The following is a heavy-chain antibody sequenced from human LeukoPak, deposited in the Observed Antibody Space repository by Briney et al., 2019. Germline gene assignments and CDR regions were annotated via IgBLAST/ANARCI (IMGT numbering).Heavy chain of an antibody. CDR2: INHSGST. J-gene: IGHJ5*02. D-gene: IGHD3-10*01. CDR1: GGSFSGYY. CDR3: ARGRGRAWLDP. V-gene: IGHV4-34*01. Sequence: SETLSLTCAVYGGSFSGYYWSWIRQPPGKGLEWIGEINHSGSTNYNPSLKSRVTISVDTSKTQFPLKLSSVTAADTAVYYCARGRGRAWLDPWGQGTLVTVSS.